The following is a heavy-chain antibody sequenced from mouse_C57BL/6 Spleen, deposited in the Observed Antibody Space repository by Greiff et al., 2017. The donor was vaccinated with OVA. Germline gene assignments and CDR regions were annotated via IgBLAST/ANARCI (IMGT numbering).Heavy chain of an antibody. D-gene: IGHD2-4*01. Sequence: VQLQESGAELVMPGASVKLSCKASGYTFTSYWMHWVKQRPGQGLEWIGEIDPSDSYTNYNQKFKGKSTLTVDKSSSTAYMQLSSLTSEDSAVYYCARKGAYDYGGYAMDYWGQGTSVTVSS. CDR3: ARKGAYDYGGYAMDY. V-gene: IGHV1-69*01. CDR1: GYTFTSYW. J-gene: IGHJ4*01. CDR2: IDPSDSYT.